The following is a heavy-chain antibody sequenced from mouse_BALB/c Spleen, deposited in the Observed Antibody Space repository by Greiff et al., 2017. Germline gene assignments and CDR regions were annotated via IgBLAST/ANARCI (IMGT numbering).Heavy chain of an antibody. J-gene: IGHJ3*01. Sequence: EVKLVESGGGLVKLGGSLKLSCAASGFTFSSYYMSWVRQTPEKRLELVAAINSNGGSTYYPDTVKGRFTISRDNAKNTLYLQMSSLKSEDTALYYCARQRGYVAGWFAYWGQGTLVTVSA. D-gene: IGHD2-10*02. V-gene: IGHV5-6-2*01. CDR2: INSNGGST. CDR3: ARQRGYVAGWFAY. CDR1: GFTFSSYY.